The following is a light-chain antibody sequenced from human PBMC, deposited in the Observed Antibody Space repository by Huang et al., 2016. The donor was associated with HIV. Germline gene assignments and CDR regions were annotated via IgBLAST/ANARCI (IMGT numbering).Light chain of an antibody. Sequence: DIQMTQSPSSLSASVGDRISITCRASLTISTFLNWYQQKPGKAPKLLIYAASNLQSGVSSRFSGTGSGTLFTLTVTGLLPDDFATYFCQQTSSVPLTFGGGTKVEMK. CDR1: LTISTF. J-gene: IGKJ4*01. V-gene: IGKV1-39*01. CDR2: AAS. CDR3: QQTSSVPLT.